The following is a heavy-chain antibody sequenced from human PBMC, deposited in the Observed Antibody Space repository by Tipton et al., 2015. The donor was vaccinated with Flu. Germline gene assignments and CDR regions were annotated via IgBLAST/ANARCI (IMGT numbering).Heavy chain of an antibody. CDR2: IKYSGST. J-gene: IGHJ3*02. CDR1: GGSISSYY. CDR3: ARDLRGYSGYTGGDAFEI. D-gene: IGHD5-12*01. Sequence: LRLSCTVSGGSISSYYWSWIRQPPGRGLEWIGYIKYSGSTNYNPSLKSRVTISVDTSKNQFSLRLTSATAADTGVYYCARDLRGYSGYTGGDAFEIWGQGTMVSVSS. V-gene: IGHV4-59*12.